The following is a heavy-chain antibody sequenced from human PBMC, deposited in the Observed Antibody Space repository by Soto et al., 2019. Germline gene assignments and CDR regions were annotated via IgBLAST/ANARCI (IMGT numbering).Heavy chain of an antibody. Sequence: SETLSLTCTVSGASISSYFWTWIRQPAGKGLDWIGRISTSGSTNYNPSLKSRVTMSVDTSKNHFSLNLSSVTAADTAVYYCAREAGPDRWFDPWGQGTLVTVS. CDR2: ISTSGST. J-gene: IGHJ5*02. CDR1: GASISSYF. CDR3: AREAGPDRWFDP. D-gene: IGHD6-19*01. V-gene: IGHV4-4*07.